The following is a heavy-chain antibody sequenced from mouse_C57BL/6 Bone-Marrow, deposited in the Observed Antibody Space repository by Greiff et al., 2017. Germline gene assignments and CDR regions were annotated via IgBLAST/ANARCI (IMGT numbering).Heavy chain of an antibody. D-gene: IGHD1-1*01. V-gene: IGHV1-54*01. CDR1: GYAFTHYL. Sequence: QVQLKESGAELVRPGTSVKVSCKASGYAFTHYLIEWVKQRPGQGLEWIGVINPGSGGTNYNEKFKGKATLTADKSSSTAYMQISSLTSEDSAVYFCARGGFITTVVGAMDYWGQGTSVTVSS. CDR3: ARGGFITTVVGAMDY. J-gene: IGHJ4*01. CDR2: INPGSGGT.